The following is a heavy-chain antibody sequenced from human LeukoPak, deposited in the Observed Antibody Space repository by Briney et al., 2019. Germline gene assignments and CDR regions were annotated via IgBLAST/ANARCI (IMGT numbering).Heavy chain of an antibody. CDR3: ATALLWFGELFDY. V-gene: IGHV4-34*01. Sequence: PSETLSLTCAVYGGSFSGYYWSWIRQPPGKGLEWIGEINHSGSTNYNPSLKSRVTISVDTSKNQFSLKLSSVTAADTAVYYCATALLWFGELFDYWGQGTLVTVSS. D-gene: IGHD3-10*01. CDR2: INHSGST. CDR1: GGSFSGYY. J-gene: IGHJ4*02.